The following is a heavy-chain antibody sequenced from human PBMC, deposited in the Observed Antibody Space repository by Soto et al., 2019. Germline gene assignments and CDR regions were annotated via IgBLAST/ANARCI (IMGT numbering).Heavy chain of an antibody. Sequence: QVQLVQSGAEVKKPGASVKVSCKASGYTFTSYDINWVRQATGQGLEWMGWMNPNSGNTGYAQKFQGRVTMTTNTSISTAYMELSSLRSEDTAVYYCARGSTDYGDYVAYYYYGMDVWGQGTTVTVSS. CDR1: GYTFTSYD. J-gene: IGHJ6*02. CDR3: ARGSTDYGDYVAYYYYGMDV. D-gene: IGHD4-17*01. CDR2: MNPNSGNT. V-gene: IGHV1-8*01.